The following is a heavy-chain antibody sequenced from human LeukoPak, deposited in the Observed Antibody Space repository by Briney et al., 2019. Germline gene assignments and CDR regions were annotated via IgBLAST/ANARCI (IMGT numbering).Heavy chain of an antibody. D-gene: IGHD3-10*01. CDR1: GYTFTSYY. J-gene: IGHJ4*02. CDR2: INPSGGST. CDR3: ARDTGPSYGSGSYYMDY. Sequence: GASVKVSCKASGYTFTSYYMHWVRQAPGQGLEWMGIINPSGGSTSYAQKFQGRVTMTRDTSTSTVYMELSSLRSEDTAVYYCARDTGPSYGSGSYYMDYWGQGTLVTVSS. V-gene: IGHV1-46*01.